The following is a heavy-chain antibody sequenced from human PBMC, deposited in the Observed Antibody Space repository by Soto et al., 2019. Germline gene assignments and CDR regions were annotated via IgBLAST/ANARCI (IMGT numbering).Heavy chain of an antibody. J-gene: IGHJ6*02. CDR2: IIPILGIA. CDR3: VLVATITAYYYYGMDV. Sequence: SVKVSCKASGGTFSSYTISWVRQAPGQGLEWMGRIIPILGIANYAQKFQGRVTITADKSTSTAYMELSSLRSEDTAVYYCVLVATITAYYYYGMDVWGQGTTVTVSS. CDR1: GGTFSSYT. D-gene: IGHD5-12*01. V-gene: IGHV1-69*02.